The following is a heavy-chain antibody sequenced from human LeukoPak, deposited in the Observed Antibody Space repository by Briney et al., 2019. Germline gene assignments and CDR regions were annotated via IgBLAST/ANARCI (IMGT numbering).Heavy chain of an antibody. CDR2: IKQDGSEK. J-gene: IGHJ6*03. V-gene: IGHV3-7*01. Sequence: GGSLRLSCAASGFTFSSYWMSWVRQAPGKGLEWVANIKQDGSEKYYVDSVKGRFTISRDNAKNSLYLQMNSLRAEDTAVYYCARVKDTAISPYYYYYYYMDVWGKGTTVTVSS. CDR1: GFTFSSYW. CDR3: ARVKDTAISPYYYYYYYMDV. D-gene: IGHD5-18*01.